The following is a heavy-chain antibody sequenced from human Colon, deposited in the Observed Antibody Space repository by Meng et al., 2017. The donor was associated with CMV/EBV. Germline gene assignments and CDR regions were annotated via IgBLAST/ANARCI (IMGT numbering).Heavy chain of an antibody. V-gene: IGHV4-31*02. D-gene: IGHD2-21*02. CDR2: IYHRRTT. CDR1: GACSRSHDYW. J-gene: IGHJ4*02. Sequence: TVCGACSRSHDYWWTWGRKRPEKGLEWIEHIYHRRTTYCNQSLKSRVTISVDTSKNQLSLRLTSVIAADTAVYYCARDRRTASETLDYWGPGTLVTVSS. CDR3: ARDRRTASETLDY.